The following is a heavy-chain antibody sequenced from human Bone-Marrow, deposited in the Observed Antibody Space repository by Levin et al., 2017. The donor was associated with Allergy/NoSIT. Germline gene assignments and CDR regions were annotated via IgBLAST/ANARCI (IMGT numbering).Heavy chain of an antibody. D-gene: IGHD4-17*01. CDR2: ISYDGSHK. J-gene: IGHJ6*02. CDR1: GFTFSASG. CDR3: ARDISYGEGTMAV. Sequence: GGSLRLSCATSGFTFSASGMHWVRQAPGKGLEWVAMISYDGSHKYYTDSPKGRFTISRDNSKNTLFLQMNGLRVEDTALYFCARDISYGEGTMAVWGQGTTVSVSS. V-gene: IGHV3-30*03.